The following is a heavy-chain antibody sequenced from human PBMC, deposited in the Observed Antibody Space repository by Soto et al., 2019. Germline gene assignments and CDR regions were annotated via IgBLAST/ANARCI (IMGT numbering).Heavy chain of an antibody. CDR3: AHKGYGDYPLDY. CDR1: GVSLSTSGVG. D-gene: IGHD4-17*01. Sequence: QITLKESGPALVKPTQTLTLTCTFSGVSLSTSGVGVGWIRQPPGQALEWLAIIYWDDSKHYSPSLDSRLTITKDTSKNQVVLTMTNMDPVDTAIYFCAHKGYGDYPLDYWGQGTLVTVSS. J-gene: IGHJ4*02. V-gene: IGHV2-5*02. CDR2: IYWDDSK.